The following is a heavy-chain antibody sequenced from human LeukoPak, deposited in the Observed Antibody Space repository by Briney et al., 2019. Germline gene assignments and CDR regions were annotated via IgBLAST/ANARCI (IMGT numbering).Heavy chain of an antibody. CDR1: GFTFSSYG. D-gene: IGHD3-9*01. V-gene: IGHV3-30*18. Sequence: GGSLRLSCAASGFTFSSYGMHWVRQAPGKGLEWVAVISYDGSNKYYADSVKGRFTISRDNSKNTLYLQMNSLRAEDTAVYYCAKDLLRYFDWLVYYYGMDVWGQGTTVTVSS. J-gene: IGHJ6*02. CDR2: ISYDGSNK. CDR3: AKDLLRYFDWLVYYYGMDV.